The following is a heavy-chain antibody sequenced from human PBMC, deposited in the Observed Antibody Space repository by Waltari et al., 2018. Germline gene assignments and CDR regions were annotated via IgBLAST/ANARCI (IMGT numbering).Heavy chain of an antibody. CDR2: ISGSGGST. CDR1: GFTFSSYA. V-gene: IGHV3-23*01. D-gene: IGHD2-15*01. J-gene: IGHJ4*02. CDR3: AKYTGWVVAAFSDY. Sequence: EVQLLESGGGLVQPGGSLRLSCAASGFTFSSYAMSWVRQAPGKGLEWVSAISGSGGSTYYADSVKGRFTISRDNSKNTLYLQMNSLRAKDTAVYYCAKYTGWVVAAFSDYWGQGTLVTVSS.